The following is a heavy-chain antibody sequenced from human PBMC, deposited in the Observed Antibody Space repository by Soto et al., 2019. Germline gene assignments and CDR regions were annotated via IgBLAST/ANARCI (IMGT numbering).Heavy chain of an antibody. Sequence: ASLKVSCKASGYTFTSYGISWVRQAPGQGLEWMGWISAYNGNTNYAQKLQGRVTMTTDTSTSTAYMELRSLRSDDTAVYYCARAVGVVVAAATMDVWGQGTTVTVSS. CDR2: ISAYNGNT. V-gene: IGHV1-18*01. CDR1: GYTFTSYG. J-gene: IGHJ6*02. CDR3: ARAVGVVVAAATMDV. D-gene: IGHD2-15*01.